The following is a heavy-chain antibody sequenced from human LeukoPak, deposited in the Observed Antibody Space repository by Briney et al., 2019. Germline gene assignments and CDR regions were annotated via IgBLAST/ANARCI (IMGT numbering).Heavy chain of an antibody. D-gene: IGHD6-13*01. CDR3: AGGIAAAGVDY. CDR1: GGTFSSYA. CDR2: IIPILGIA. J-gene: IGHJ4*02. Sequence: SVKVSCKASGGTFSSYAISWVRQAPGQGLEWMGRIIPILGIANYAQKFQGRVTITADKSTSTAYIELSSLRSEDTAVYYCAGGIAAAGVDYWGQGTLVTVSS. V-gene: IGHV1-69*04.